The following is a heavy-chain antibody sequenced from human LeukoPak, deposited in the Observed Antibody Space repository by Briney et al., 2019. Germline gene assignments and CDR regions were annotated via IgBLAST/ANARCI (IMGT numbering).Heavy chain of an antibody. J-gene: IGHJ4*02. CDR1: GGTFSSYA. V-gene: IGHV1-69*06. Sequence: GASVKVSCMASGGTFSSYAISWVRQAPGQGLEWMGGIIPIFGTANYAQKFQGRVTITADKSTSTAYMELSSLRSEDTAVYYCASSWIQLWPPGYWGQGTLVTVSS. CDR2: IIPIFGTA. D-gene: IGHD5-18*01. CDR3: ASSWIQLWPPGY.